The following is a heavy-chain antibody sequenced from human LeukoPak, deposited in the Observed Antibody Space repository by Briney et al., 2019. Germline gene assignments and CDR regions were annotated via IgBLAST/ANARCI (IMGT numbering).Heavy chain of an antibody. CDR1: GYTFTGYY. J-gene: IGHJ4*02. Sequence: SCKASGYTFTGYYMHWVRQAPGKGLEWVAVISYDGSNKYYADSVKGRFTISRDNSKNTLYLQMNSLRAEDTAVYYCARERSSGYYNYFDYWGQGTLVTVSS. V-gene: IGHV3-30-3*01. CDR2: ISYDGSNK. D-gene: IGHD3-22*01. CDR3: ARERSSGYYNYFDY.